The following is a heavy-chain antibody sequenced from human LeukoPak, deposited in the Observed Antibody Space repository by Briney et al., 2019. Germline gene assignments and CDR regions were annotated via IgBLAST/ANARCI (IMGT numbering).Heavy chain of an antibody. CDR2: ISSSGSTI. CDR1: GFTFSSYE. D-gene: IGHD3-10*02. J-gene: IGHJ6*04. CDR3: AELGITMIGGV. Sequence: GGSLRLSCAASGFTFSSYEMNWVRQAPGKGVEWVSYISSSGSTIYYADSVKGRFTNSRDNAKNSLYLQMNSLRAEDTAVYYCAELGITMIGGVWGKGTTVTISS. V-gene: IGHV3-48*03.